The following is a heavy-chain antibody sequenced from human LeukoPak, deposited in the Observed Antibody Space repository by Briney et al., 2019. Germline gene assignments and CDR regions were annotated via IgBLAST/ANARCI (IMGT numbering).Heavy chain of an antibody. CDR2: ISSSSSYI. J-gene: IGHJ4*02. V-gene: IGHV3-21*01. D-gene: IGHD6-19*01. CDR1: GFTFSSYS. CDR3: ARGTVEQWLVHPLDY. Sequence: GGSLRLSCAASGFTFSSYSMNWVRQAPGKGLEWVSSISSSSSYIYYADSVKGRFTISRDNAKNSLYLQMNSLRAEDTAVYYCARGTVEQWLVHPLDYWGQGTLVTVSS.